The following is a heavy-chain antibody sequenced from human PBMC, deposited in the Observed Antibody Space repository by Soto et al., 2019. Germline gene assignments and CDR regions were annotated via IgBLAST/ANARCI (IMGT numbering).Heavy chain of an antibody. J-gene: IGHJ5*02. CDR3: AKDRSSAGTTVRFDP. CDR2: ISGSGVTT. Sequence: WGSLRLSCAASGFTLSNYAMTWVRQAPGKGLEYVSAISGSGVTTYYADSMKGRFTISRDNSKNTLYLQMNSLRVEDTAIYYCAKDRSSAGTTVRFDPWGQGTLVNVSS. CDR1: GFTLSNYA. D-gene: IGHD1-1*01. V-gene: IGHV3-23*01.